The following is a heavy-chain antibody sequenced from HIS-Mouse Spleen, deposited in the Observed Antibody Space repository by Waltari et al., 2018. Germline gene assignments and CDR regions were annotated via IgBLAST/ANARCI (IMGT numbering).Heavy chain of an antibody. Sequence: QLQLQESGPGLVKPSETLSLTFTVSGGSISRSSYYWGWIRQPPGKGLEWIGSIYYSGSTYYNPSLKSRVTISVDTSKNQFSLKLSSVTAADTAVYYCARRRGWFDYWGQGTLVTVSS. CDR1: GGSISRSSYY. D-gene: IGHD6-19*01. J-gene: IGHJ4*02. CDR3: ARRRGWFDY. V-gene: IGHV4-39*01. CDR2: IYYSGST.